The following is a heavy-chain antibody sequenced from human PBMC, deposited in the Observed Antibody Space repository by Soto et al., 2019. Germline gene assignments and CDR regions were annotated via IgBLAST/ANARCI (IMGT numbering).Heavy chain of an antibody. J-gene: IGHJ4*01. CDR3: GRGPATY. CDR2: INHRGST. V-gene: IGHV4-34*01. Sequence: SETLSLTCAVYGGSLSGFDWSWIRQPPGKGLEWIGEINHRGSTNYNPSLGTRVTISVGPSNNQFSLKLTSVTAADTAVYYCGRGPATYWGDGTQVTVSS. CDR1: GGSLSGFD.